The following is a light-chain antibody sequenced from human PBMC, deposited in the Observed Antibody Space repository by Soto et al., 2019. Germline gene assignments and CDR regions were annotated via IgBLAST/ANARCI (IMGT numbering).Light chain of an antibody. J-gene: IGKJ1*01. V-gene: IGKV3-15*01. CDR2: GAS. Sequence: EVVMTQSAATLSVSPGDGATLSCRASQSVRGYLAWYQQKPGQAPRLLISGASTRATGVPARFSGSGSGTEFTLSISSLQSEDFAVYYCQQYVDWPWTFGQGTKVDI. CDR3: QQYVDWPWT. CDR1: QSVRGY.